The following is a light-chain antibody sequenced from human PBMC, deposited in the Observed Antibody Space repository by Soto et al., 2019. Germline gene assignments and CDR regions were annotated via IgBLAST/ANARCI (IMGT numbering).Light chain of an antibody. Sequence: EVVLTQSPATLSLSPGERAALSCRASQSVGSFLAWFQQKPGQAPRLLIYDAYNRATGIPTRFSGSGSGTDFTLTITSLEPEDFAVYYRQQRSNWPLTFGGGTKVDIK. CDR3: QQRSNWPLT. J-gene: IGKJ4*01. CDR1: QSVGSF. V-gene: IGKV3-11*01. CDR2: DAY.